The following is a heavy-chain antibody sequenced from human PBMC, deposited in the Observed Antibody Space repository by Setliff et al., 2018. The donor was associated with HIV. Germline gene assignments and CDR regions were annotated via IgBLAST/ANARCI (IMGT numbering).Heavy chain of an antibody. V-gene: IGHV1-2*02. J-gene: IGHJ4*02. D-gene: IGHD3-22*01. CDR2: INPNSGST. CDR3: ARDQKWRSHYYDSIVSSYYFDY. CDR1: GYTFTGYY. Sequence: ASVKVSCKTSGYTFTGYYIHWVRQAPGQGLEWMGWINPNSGSTNFAQKFQGRVTMTRDTSTSTFYMELSSLRSEDTAVYYCARDQKWRSHYYDSIVSSYYFDYWGQGTLVTVSS.